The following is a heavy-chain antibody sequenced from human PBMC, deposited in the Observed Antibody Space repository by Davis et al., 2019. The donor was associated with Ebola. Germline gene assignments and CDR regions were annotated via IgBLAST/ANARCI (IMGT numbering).Heavy chain of an antibody. Sequence: PGGSLRLSCAASGFTFSSYWMHWVRQAPGKGLVWVSRINSDGSSTSYADSVKGRFTISRDSAKNTLYLQMNSLRAEDTAVYYCAVTPKYWYYFDYWGQGTLVTVSS. CDR3: AVTPKYWYYFDY. J-gene: IGHJ4*02. V-gene: IGHV3-74*01. CDR2: INSDGSST. D-gene: IGHD4-23*01. CDR1: GFTFSSYW.